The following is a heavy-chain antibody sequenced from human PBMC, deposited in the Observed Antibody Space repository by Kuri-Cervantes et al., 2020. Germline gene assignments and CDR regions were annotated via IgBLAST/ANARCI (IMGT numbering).Heavy chain of an antibody. J-gene: IGHJ6*03. Sequence: ASVKVSCKASGYTFTYRYLHWVRQAPGQALEWMGIINPSGGSTSYAQKFQGRVTMTRDTSTSTVYMELSSLRSEDTAVYYCARAGEDYYYMDVWGKGTTVTVSS. CDR3: ARAGEDYYYMDV. D-gene: IGHD4-17*01. V-gene: IGHV1-46*01. CDR2: INPSGGST. CDR1: GYTFTYRY.